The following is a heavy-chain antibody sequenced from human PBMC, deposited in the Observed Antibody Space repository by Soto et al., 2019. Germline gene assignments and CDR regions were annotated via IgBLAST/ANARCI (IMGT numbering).Heavy chain of an antibody. D-gene: IGHD3-10*01. Sequence: KVARRASGYTFPGYHIHSVRQAPGQGLEWMGWINPNSGGTNYAQNSQGRVIMTTDTSISTVHMELSRLRSDDTAVYYCARDSRYGSGSYDAFDTWGQGTMVTVSS. J-gene: IGHJ3*02. CDR1: GYTFPGYH. CDR2: INPNSGGT. CDR3: ARDSRYGSGSYDAFDT. V-gene: IGHV1-2*02.